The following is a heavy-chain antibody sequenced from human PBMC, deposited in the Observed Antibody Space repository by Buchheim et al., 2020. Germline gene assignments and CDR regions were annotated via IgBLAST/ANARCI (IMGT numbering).Heavy chain of an antibody. CDR3: ARSAVVVTAIENWFGP. CDR2: ISSSSSTI. V-gene: IGHV3-48*01. CDR1: GFTFSSYS. D-gene: IGHD2-21*02. J-gene: IGHJ5*02. Sequence: EVQLVESGGGLVQPGGSLRLSCAASGFTFSSYSMNWVRQAPGKGLEWVSYISSSSSTIYYADSVKGRFTISRDNAKNSLYLQMNSLRAEDTAVYYCARSAVVVTAIENWFGPWGQGTL.